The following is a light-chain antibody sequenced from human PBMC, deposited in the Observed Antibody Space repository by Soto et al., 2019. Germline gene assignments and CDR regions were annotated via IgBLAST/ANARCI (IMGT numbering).Light chain of an antibody. Sequence: EIVMTQSPATLSVSPGERATLSCRASQSVGSNLAWYQQKPGQAPRLLIYGASTRATGIPARFSGSGSGTEFTLTISDLRSEDFAIYFCQQYNNGPPDSTFGRGTKVEIK. CDR3: QQYNNGPPDST. CDR2: GAS. CDR1: QSVGSN. J-gene: IGKJ4*02. V-gene: IGKV3-15*01.